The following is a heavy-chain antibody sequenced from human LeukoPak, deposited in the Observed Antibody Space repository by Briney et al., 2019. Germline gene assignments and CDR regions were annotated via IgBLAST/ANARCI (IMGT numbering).Heavy chain of an antibody. J-gene: IGHJ6*02. CDR1: GFTFSRHW. CDR2: INSDGSST. Sequence: GGSLRLSCAASGFTFSRHWMHWVRQAPGKGLVWVSRINSDGSSTSYADSVKGRFTISRDNAKNSLFLQMNSLRVEDTAVYYCATYDNWVAGDVWGQGTTVSVSS. D-gene: IGHD3-22*01. CDR3: ATYDNWVAGDV. V-gene: IGHV3-74*01.